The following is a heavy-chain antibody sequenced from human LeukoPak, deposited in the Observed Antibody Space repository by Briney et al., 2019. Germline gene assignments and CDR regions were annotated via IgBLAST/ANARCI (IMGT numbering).Heavy chain of an antibody. V-gene: IGHV3-73*01. Sequence: GGSLRLSCAASGFTFSGSAMHWVRQASGKGLEWVGRIRSKANSYATAYAASVKGRFTISRDNSKNTLYLQMNSLRAEDTAVYYCAKDRVSWYYFDYWGQGTLVTVSS. CDR1: GFTFSGSA. CDR3: AKDRVSWYYFDY. CDR2: IRSKANSYAT. J-gene: IGHJ4*01. D-gene: IGHD6-13*01.